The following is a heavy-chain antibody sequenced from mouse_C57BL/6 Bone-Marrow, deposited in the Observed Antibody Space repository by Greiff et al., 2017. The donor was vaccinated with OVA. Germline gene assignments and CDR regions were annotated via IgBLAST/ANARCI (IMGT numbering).Heavy chain of an antibody. J-gene: IGHJ3*01. V-gene: IGHV1-61*01. CDR1: GYTFTSYW. D-gene: IGHD2-3*01. Sequence: QVQLQQPGAELVRPGSSVKLSCKASGYTFTSYWMDWVKQRPGQGLEWIGNIYPSDSETHYNQKFKDKATLTVDKSSSTAYMELRSLTSEDSAVYFCAREDGYIAYWGQGTLVTVSA. CDR2: IYPSDSET. CDR3: AREDGYIAY.